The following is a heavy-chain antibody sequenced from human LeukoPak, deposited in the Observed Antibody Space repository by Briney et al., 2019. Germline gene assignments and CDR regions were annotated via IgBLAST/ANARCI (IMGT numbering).Heavy chain of an antibody. D-gene: IGHD2-15*01. V-gene: IGHV4-31*03. CDR3: ARGGAQLAFGY. J-gene: IGHJ4*02. CDR1: GGSISSGGYY. Sequence: SETLSLTCTVSGGSISSGGYYWSWIRQHPGKGLEWIGYIYYSGSTYYNPSLKSRVTISVDRSKNQFSLKLSSVTAADTAVYYCARGGAQLAFGYWGQGTLVTVSS. CDR2: IYYSGST.